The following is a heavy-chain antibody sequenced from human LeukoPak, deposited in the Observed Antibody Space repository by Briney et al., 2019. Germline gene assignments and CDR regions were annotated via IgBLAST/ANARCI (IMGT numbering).Heavy chain of an antibody. D-gene: IGHD2-15*01. CDR2: IIPIFGTA. CDR3: ARGYCSGGSCYPFDY. CDR1: GGTFSSYA. Sequence: GASVKVPCKASGGTFSSYAISWVRQAPGQGLEWMGGIIPIFGTANYAQKFQGRVTITADKSTSTAYMELSSLRSEDTAVYYCARGYCSGGSCYPFDYWGQGTLVTVSS. J-gene: IGHJ4*02. V-gene: IGHV1-69*06.